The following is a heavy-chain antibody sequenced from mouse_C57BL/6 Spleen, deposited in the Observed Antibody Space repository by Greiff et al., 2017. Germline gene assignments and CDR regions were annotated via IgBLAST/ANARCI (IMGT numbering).Heavy chain of an antibody. V-gene: IGHV1-82*01. D-gene: IGHD1-1*01. CDR2: IYPGDGDT. J-gene: IGHJ4*01. CDR3: ARPHYYGNYAMYY. CDR1: GYAFSSSW. Sequence: VQLQQSGPELVKPGASVKISCKASGYAFSSSWMNWVKQRPGKGLEWIGRIYPGDGDTNYNGKFKGKATLTADKSSSTAYMQLSSLTSEDYSVYFCARPHYYGNYAMYYWGQRTSVTVSS.